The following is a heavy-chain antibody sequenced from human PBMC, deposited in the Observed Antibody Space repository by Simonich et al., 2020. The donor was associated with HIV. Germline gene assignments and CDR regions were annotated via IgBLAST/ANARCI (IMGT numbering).Heavy chain of an antibody. D-gene: IGHD3-16*01. Sequence: QVQLVQSGPEVKKPGASVKVSCKASGYTFTSFGITGVRQAPGQGLEWMGWISAHNGKTNYAQKFQDRVTMTTDTSTTTAHMEVRSLRSDDTAVYYCARLLGDYFDYWGQGTLVTVSS. CDR2: ISAHNGKT. CDR1: GYTFTSFG. J-gene: IGHJ4*02. CDR3: ARLLGDYFDY. V-gene: IGHV1-18*01.